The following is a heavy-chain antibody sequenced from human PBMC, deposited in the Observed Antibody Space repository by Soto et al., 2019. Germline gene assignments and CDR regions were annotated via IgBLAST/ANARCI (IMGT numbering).Heavy chain of an antibody. CDR3: ARHRWELLPGAFDI. V-gene: IGHV4-59*08. J-gene: IGHJ3*02. CDR2: IYYSGST. CDR1: GGSISSYY. D-gene: IGHD1-26*01. Sequence: QVQLQESGPGLVKPSETLSLTCTVSGGSISSYYWSWIRQPPGKGLEWIGYIYYSGSTNYNPSLKSRVTISVDTSKNQFSLKLSAVTAADTAVYYCARHRWELLPGAFDIWGQGTMVTVSS.